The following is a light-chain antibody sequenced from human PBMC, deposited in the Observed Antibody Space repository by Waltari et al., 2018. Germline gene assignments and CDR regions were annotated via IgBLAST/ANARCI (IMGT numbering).Light chain of an antibody. Sequence: EIVLTQSPATLSLPPGERATLSCRASQSVSSQLAWYQQKPGQAPRLLIYDASDRATGIPGRFSGSGSGTDFTLTISSLEPEDFAVYYCQQRSDWPCTFGQGTRVEIK. CDR3: QQRSDWPCT. J-gene: IGKJ1*01. CDR2: DAS. CDR1: QSVSSQ. V-gene: IGKV3-11*01.